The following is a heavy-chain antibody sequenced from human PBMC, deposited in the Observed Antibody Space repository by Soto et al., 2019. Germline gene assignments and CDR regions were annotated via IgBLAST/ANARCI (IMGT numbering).Heavy chain of an antibody. V-gene: IGHV4-28*01. CDR2: IYYSGTT. CDR3: ASREIQGPIDY. J-gene: IGHJ4*02. CDR1: GYSISSSNW. D-gene: IGHD1-26*01. Sequence: QVQLQESGPGLVKPSDTLSLTCAVSGYSISSSNWWGWIRQPPGKGLEWIGYIYYSGTTYYNPSLKCXXTXSXXTSKNQVTLKLTSVTAVDTAVYYCASREIQGPIDYWGQGTLVTVSS.